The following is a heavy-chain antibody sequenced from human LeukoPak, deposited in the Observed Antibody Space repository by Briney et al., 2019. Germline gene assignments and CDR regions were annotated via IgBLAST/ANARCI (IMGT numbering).Heavy chain of an antibody. CDR2: INSDGSST. V-gene: IGHV3-74*01. Sequence: GGSLRLSCAASGFTFSSYWMHWVRQAPGKGLVWVSRINSDGSSTSYADSVKGRFTISRDNAKNTLYLRMNSLRAEDTAVYYCASQLRYFDPFDYWGQGTLVTVSS. CDR3: ASQLRYFDPFDY. J-gene: IGHJ4*02. D-gene: IGHD3-9*01. CDR1: GFTFSSYW.